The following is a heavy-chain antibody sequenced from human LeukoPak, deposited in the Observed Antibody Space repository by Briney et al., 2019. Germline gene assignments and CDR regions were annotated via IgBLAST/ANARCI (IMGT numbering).Heavy chain of an antibody. V-gene: IGHV1-69*05. CDR2: IIPIFGTV. Sequence: SVKVSCKASGGTLSSYAISRVRQAPGQGLEWMGGIIPIFGTVNYAQKFQGRVTITTDEPTSTAYMELSSLRSEDTAIYYCARSGEASVLNWFDPWGQGTLVTVSS. J-gene: IGHJ5*02. D-gene: IGHD3-10*01. CDR1: GGTLSSYA. CDR3: ARSGEASVLNWFDP.